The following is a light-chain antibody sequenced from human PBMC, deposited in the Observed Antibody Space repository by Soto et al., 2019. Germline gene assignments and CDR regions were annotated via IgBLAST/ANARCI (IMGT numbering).Light chain of an antibody. CDR2: DVH. J-gene: IGLJ2*01. CDR3: NSYTSSSTVV. CDR1: SSDVGGYNY. V-gene: IGLV2-14*01. Sequence: QSALTQPASVSGSPGQSITISCTGTSSDVGGYNYVSWYQQHSGKAPKLMIYDVHNRPSGVSNRFSGSKSGNTASLTISGLQAEDEADYYCNSYTSSSTVVFGGGTKLTVL.